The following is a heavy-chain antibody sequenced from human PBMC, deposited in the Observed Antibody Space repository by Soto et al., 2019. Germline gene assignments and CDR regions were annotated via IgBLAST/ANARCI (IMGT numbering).Heavy chain of an antibody. CDR2: IYYSGST. V-gene: IGHV4-31*03. CDR3: SRDVARGGNFDY. CDR1: GGSISSGGYY. D-gene: IGHD3-16*01. J-gene: IGHJ4*02. Sequence: QVQLQESGPGLVKPSQTLSLTCTVSGGSISSGGYYWSWIRQHPGKGLEWIGYIYYSGSTYYNPSLKSRVTISVDTSKNQFSLKLSSVTAADTAVYYCSRDVARGGNFDYWGQGTLVTVSS.